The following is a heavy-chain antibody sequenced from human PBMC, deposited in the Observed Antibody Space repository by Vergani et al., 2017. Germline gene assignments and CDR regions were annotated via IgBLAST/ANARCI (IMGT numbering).Heavy chain of an antibody. D-gene: IGHD3-9*01. J-gene: IGHJ4*02. V-gene: IGHV1-46*03. CDR3: ARGDYGILTGYRY. CDR1: GYTFSNYY. Sequence: QVPVVQSGAAVKKSGASVNVFCNTSGYTFSNYYLLWLRQAPGQGLEWVGMINPSGCHTNYAQNFQGRVTMTRDTSTSTVYMELSSLRSEGTAISYCARGDYGILTGYRYWGQGTLVTVSA. CDR2: INPSGCHT.